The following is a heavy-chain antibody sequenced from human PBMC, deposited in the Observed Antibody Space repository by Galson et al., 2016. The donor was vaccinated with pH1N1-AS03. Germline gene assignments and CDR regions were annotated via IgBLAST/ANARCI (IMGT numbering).Heavy chain of an antibody. CDR2: IIRLIGMT. CDR1: GGTFSSYT. V-gene: IGHV1-69*04. CDR3: AIETRKTTTGGIDF. Sequence: SVKVSCKASGGTFSSYTINWVRQAPGQGLEWMGRIIRLIGMTNYAKKFQGRVMIPADNSATTAYMELSSLRSEDTAVYYCAIETRKTTTGGIDFWVQGTLVTVSS. J-gene: IGHJ4*02. D-gene: IGHD7-27*01.